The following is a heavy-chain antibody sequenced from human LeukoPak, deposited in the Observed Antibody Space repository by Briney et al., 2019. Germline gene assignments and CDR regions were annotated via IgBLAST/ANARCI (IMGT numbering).Heavy chain of an antibody. J-gene: IGHJ4*02. V-gene: IGHV3-23*01. CDR1: GFTFSSYA. D-gene: IGHD5-12*01. Sequence: GGSLRLSCAASGFTFSSYAMSWVRQAPGKGLEWVSAISGSGGSTYYADSVKGRFTISRDSSKNTLYLQMNSLRAEDTAVYYCAKEEHSGYVPYYFDYWGQGTLVTVSS. CDR2: ISGSGGST. CDR3: AKEEHSGYVPYYFDY.